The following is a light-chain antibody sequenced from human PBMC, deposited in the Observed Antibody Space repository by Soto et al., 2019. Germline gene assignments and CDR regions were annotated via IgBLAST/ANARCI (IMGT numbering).Light chain of an antibody. CDR1: QGISSY. CDR2: GAS. CDR3: QQAHNYPRT. J-gene: IGKJ2*01. Sequence: IQLTQSPSSLSASVGDRVTITCRASQGISSYLAWYQQKPGKAPKLLIYGASTLQSGVPSRFSGSGPESEFTLTITSLQPEDFATYYCQQAHNYPRTFGQGTKLEIK. V-gene: IGKV1-9*01.